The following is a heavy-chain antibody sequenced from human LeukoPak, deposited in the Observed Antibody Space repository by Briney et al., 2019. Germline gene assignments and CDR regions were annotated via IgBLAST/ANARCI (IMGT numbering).Heavy chain of an antibody. V-gene: IGHV3-7*01. CDR2: IKQDGSEK. Sequence: GGSLRHSCAASGFTFSSYWMSWVRQAPGKGLEWVANIKQDGSEKYYVDSVKGRFTISRDNAKNSLYLQMNSLRAEDTAVYYCARWFSGSYGGGYYYYGMDVWGQGTTVTVSS. CDR1: GFTFSSYW. D-gene: IGHD1-26*01. CDR3: ARWFSGSYGGGYYYYGMDV. J-gene: IGHJ6*02.